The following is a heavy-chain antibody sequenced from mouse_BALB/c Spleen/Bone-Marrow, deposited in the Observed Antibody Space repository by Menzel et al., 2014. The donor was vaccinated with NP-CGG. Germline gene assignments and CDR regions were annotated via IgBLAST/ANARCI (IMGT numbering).Heavy chain of an antibody. CDR1: GYAFTNYL. Sequence: QVQLQQSGAELVRPGTSVKESCKASGYAFTNYLIERVKQRPGQGLEWIGVINPGSGGTNYNEKFKGKATLTADKSSSTACMQLSSLTSDDSAVYFCARIYYGNYYWGQGTTLTVSS. CDR3: ARIYYGNYY. J-gene: IGHJ2*01. V-gene: IGHV1-54*01. CDR2: INPGSGGT. D-gene: IGHD2-1*01.